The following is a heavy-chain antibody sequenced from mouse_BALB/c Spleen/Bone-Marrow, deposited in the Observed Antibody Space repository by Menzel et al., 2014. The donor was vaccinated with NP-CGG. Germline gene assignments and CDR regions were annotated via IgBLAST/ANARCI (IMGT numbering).Heavy chain of an antibody. D-gene: IGHD2-14*01. CDR1: GFNIKDTY. J-gene: IGHJ3*01. CDR2: IDPANGNT. V-gene: IGHV14-3*02. CDR3: ARGYDEGFAY. Sequence: EVHLVESGAELVKPGASVKLSCTASGFNIKDTYMHWVKQRPEQGLEWIGRIDPANGNTKYDPKFQGKATITADTSFNTAYLQLSSLTSEDTAVYYCARGYDEGFAYWGQGTLVTVSA.